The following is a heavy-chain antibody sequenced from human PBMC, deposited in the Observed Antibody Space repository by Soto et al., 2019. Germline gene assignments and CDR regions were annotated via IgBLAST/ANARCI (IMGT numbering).Heavy chain of an antibody. CDR1: GYTFTSYY. D-gene: IGHD6-25*01. CDR2: VNPTGGST. J-gene: IGHJ5*01. V-gene: IGHV1-46*03. Sequence: QVQLVQSGAEVKKPGASVRVSCKASGYTFTSYYIHWVRQAPGQGLEWMAIVNPTGGSTNYAQKFQVRVTVTYATSTSTVFMELNSLRYEDTDVYYCASHFAAGDSWGHGTLVTVSS. CDR3: ASHFAAGDS.